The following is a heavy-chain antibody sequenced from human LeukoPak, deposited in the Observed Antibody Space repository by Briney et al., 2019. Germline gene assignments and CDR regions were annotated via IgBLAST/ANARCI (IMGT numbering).Heavy chain of an antibody. J-gene: IGHJ4*02. D-gene: IGHD5-18*01. Sequence: SETLSLTCTVSGGSISSDAYSWNWIRQPPGKGLEWIGYIFHSGSTYYNPSLKSRVTMSVDRSKNQFSLRLSSVTAADAAVYYCARATAMVTYFDDWGQGTLVTVSS. CDR3: ARATAMVTYFDD. CDR2: IFHSGST. V-gene: IGHV4-30-2*01. CDR1: GGSISSDAYS.